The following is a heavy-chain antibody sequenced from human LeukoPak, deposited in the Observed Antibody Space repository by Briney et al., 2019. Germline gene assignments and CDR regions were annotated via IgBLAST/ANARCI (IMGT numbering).Heavy chain of an antibody. D-gene: IGHD6-13*01. CDR3: ARDRYSSRSYNWFDP. V-gene: IGHV4-59*01. CDR1: GGSISSYY. CDR2: IYYSGST. Sequence: PSETLSLTCTVSGGSISSYYWSWIRQPPGKGLEWIGYIYYSGSTNYNPSLKSRVTISVDTSKNQFSLKLSSVTAADTAVYYCARDRYSSRSYNWFDPWGQGTLVAVSS. J-gene: IGHJ5*02.